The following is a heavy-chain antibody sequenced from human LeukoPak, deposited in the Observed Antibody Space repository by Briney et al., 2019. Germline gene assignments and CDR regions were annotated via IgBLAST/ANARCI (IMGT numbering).Heavy chain of an antibody. V-gene: IGHV1-69*04. Sequence: SVKVSCKASGGTFSSYAISWVRQAPGQGLEWMGRIIPILGIANYAQKFQGRVTITADKSTSTAYMELSSLRSEDTAVYYCARVGGRGDFDYWGQGTLVTVSS. CDR1: GGTFSSYA. D-gene: IGHD1-26*01. CDR2: IIPILGIA. J-gene: IGHJ4*02. CDR3: ARVGGRGDFDY.